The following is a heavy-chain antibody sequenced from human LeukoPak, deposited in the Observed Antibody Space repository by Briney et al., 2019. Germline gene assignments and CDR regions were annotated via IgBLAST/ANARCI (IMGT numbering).Heavy chain of an antibody. J-gene: IGHJ5*02. D-gene: IGHD2-2*01. CDR1: GGSISSGGYY. V-gene: IGHV4-31*03. CDR3: ARDPRWLTPDCTSTSCNENYFDP. Sequence: SQTLSLTCTVSGGSISSGGYYWSWIRQHPGRGLEWIGYIYYSGSTYYNPSLKSRVTISVDTSKNQFSLRLSSVTVADTAVYYCARDPRWLTPDCTSTSCNENYFDPWGRGTLVTVSS. CDR2: IYYSGST.